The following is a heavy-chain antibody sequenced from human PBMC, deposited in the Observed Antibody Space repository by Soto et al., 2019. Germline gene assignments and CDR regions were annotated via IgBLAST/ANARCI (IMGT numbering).Heavy chain of an antibody. V-gene: IGHV3-30*18. CDR1: GFTFSSYG. J-gene: IGHJ4*02. CDR2: ISYDGSNK. CDR3: AKDEGIAAPPY. Sequence: QVQLVESGGGVVQPGRSLRLSCAASGFTFSSYGMHWVRQAPGKGLEWVAVISYDGSNKYYADSVKGRFTISRDNSKNTLYLQMNSLRAEDTAVYYCAKDEGIAAPPYWGQGTLVTVSS. D-gene: IGHD6-13*01.